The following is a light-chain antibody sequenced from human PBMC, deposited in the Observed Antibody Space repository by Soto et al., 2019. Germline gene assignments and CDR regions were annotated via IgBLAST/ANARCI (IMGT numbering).Light chain of an antibody. J-gene: IGLJ3*02. Sequence: QSALTQPASVSGSPGQSITISCTGTSSDVGGYSRVSWSQQHPGKAPKLMIYEVSNRPSGVSDRFSGSKSGNTASLTISGLQPEDEAHYYCTSFTTSNTWVFGGGTKVTVL. CDR2: EVS. CDR1: SSDVGGYSR. CDR3: TSFTTSNTWV. V-gene: IGLV2-14*01.